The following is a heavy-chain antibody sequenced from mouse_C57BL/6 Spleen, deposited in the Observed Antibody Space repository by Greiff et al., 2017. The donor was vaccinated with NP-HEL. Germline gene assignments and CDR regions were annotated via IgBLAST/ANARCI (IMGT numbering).Heavy chain of an antibody. CDR2: ISYSGST. Sequence: EVKLMESGPGLVKPSQSLSLTCTVTGYSITSGYGWNWIRQFPGNQLEWMGYISYSGSTNYNPSLKSRISITRDTSKNQFFLQLNSGTTEDTATSYYARTAMIKYWGQGTTLTVSS. CDR1: GYSITSGYG. CDR3: ARTAMIKY. V-gene: IGHV3-2*02. D-gene: IGHD1-2*01. J-gene: IGHJ2*01.